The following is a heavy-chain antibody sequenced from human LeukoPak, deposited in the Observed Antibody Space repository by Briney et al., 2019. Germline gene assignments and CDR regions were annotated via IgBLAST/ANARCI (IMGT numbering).Heavy chain of an antibody. CDR3: ARASMVRGVIAKGDWFDP. D-gene: IGHD3-10*01. CDR1: GYIFTGYY. J-gene: IGHJ5*02. Sequence: ASVKVSCKASGYIFTGYYMHWVRQAPGQGLEWMGWINPNSGGTNYAQKFQGWVTMTRDTSISTAYMELSRLRSDDTAVYYCARASMVRGVIAKGDWFDPWGQGTLVTVSS. V-gene: IGHV1-2*04. CDR2: INPNSGGT.